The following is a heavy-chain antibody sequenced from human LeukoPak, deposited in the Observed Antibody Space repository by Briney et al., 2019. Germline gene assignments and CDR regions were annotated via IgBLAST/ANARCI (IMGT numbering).Heavy chain of an antibody. Sequence: ASVKVSCKASGGTFSSYAISWVRQAPGQGLEWMGGIIPIFGTANYAQKFQGRVTITADESTSTAYMELSSLRSEDTAVYYWARATVIDAFDIWGQGTMVSVSS. V-gene: IGHV1-69*13. CDR1: GGTFSSYA. D-gene: IGHD4-17*01. J-gene: IGHJ3*02. CDR2: IIPIFGTA. CDR3: ARATVIDAFDI.